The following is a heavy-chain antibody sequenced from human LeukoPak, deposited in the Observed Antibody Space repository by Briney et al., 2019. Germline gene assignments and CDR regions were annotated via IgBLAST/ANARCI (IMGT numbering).Heavy chain of an antibody. D-gene: IGHD3/OR15-3a*01. CDR2: IYEGGDI. J-gene: IGHJ3*02. V-gene: IGHV3-66*01. Sequence: PGGSLRLSCAALGFTVSRTYMRWVRQAPGKGLEWVSVIYEGGDIYYADSVRGRFAISRDNSKNTVHLQMNGLRGEDTAVYYCARDPSGTGTGFDIWGQGTMVTVSS. CDR1: GFTVSRTY. CDR3: ARDPSGTGTGFDI.